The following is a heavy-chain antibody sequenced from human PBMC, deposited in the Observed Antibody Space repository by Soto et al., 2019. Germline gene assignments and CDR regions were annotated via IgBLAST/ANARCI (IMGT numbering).Heavy chain of an antibody. V-gene: IGHV3-64*01. CDR1: GFTFSSYA. CDR2: ITSNGGNT. J-gene: IGHJ6*02. Sequence: EVQLVESGGGLVQPGGSLRLSCAASGFTFSSYAMHWVRQAPGKGLEYVSAITSNGGNTDYASSVKGRFTISRDNSKNPLSLPMGSLRAADMAVYYCAPRIPFVSGMSVWAQATTVTFSS. D-gene: IGHD2-21*01. CDR3: APRIPFVSGMSV.